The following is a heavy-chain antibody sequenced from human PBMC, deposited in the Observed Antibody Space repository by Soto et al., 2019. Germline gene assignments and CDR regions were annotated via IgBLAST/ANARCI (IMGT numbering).Heavy chain of an antibody. D-gene: IGHD3-3*01. CDR1: GFTFTSYA. CDR2: ISGSGGAT. V-gene: IGHV3-23*01. J-gene: IGHJ5*02. CDR3: AKAGRPYYNLWSENRFDP. Sequence: PGGSLRLSCAASGFTFTSYAMTWVRQSPGKGLEWVSSISGSGGATYYADSVKGRFSTSRDDSKRTLCIQMNSLRAEDTALYHCAKAGRPYYNLWSENRFDPWGQGTLVTVSS.